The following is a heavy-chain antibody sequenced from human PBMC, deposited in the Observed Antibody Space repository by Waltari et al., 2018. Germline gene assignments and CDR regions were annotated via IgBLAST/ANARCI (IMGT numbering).Heavy chain of an antibody. CDR3: ALWESGWRAFRF. V-gene: IGHV4-59*08. CDR2: IRHTGDT. J-gene: IGHJ4*03. D-gene: IGHD6-19*01. CDR1: GFSVIGFF. Sequence: QVQLPESGPGLVKSPETLSLPCTLSGFSVIGFFWNWIRQAPGKGPEWIGYIRHTGDTKQNPSLKSRVTMSVDTSRNDFSLRLSSVTAADTAVYYCALWESGWRAFRFWGQGTLGTVSS.